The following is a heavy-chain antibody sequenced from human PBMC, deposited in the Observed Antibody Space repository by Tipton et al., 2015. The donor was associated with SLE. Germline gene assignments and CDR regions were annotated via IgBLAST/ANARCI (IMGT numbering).Heavy chain of an antibody. D-gene: IGHD3-22*01. J-gene: IGHJ3*02. V-gene: IGHV4-59*11. CDR1: GGSISSHY. CDR3: ASAAWDYDSSGSGAFDI. CDR2: IYYSGGT. Sequence: TLSLTCTVSGGSISSHYWSWIRQPPGKGLEWIGYIYYSGGTNYNPSPKSRVTISVDTSKNQFSLKLSSVTAADTAVYYCASAAWDYDSSGSGAFDIWGQGTMVTVSS.